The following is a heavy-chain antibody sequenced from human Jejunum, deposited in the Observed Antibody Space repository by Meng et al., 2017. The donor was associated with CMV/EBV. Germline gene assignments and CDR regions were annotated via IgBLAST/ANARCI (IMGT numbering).Heavy chain of an antibody. D-gene: IGHD2-15*01. J-gene: IGHJ4*02. Sequence: GFTVTINYMNWVRQAPGKGLEWVSVIYSDGSTYYADSVKGRFAISRDNAKSSVYLQMDNLRAEDTAVYYCTRYCSGGNCYSADFDYWGQGALVTVSS. V-gene: IGHV3-53*01. CDR1: GFTVTINY. CDR2: IYSDGST. CDR3: TRYCSGGNCYSADFDY.